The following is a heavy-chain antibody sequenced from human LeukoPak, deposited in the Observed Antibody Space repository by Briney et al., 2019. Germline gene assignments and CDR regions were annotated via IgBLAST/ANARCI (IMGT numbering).Heavy chain of an antibody. Sequence: SETLSLTCSVSGDSISGYYWSWIRQPPGKGLEWIGSFYYSRSTNYNPSLESRVTISADTSKNQFSLKLTSVTAADTAVYYCARFRYNWNYALDYWGQGTLVTVSS. CDR3: ARFRYNWNYALDY. D-gene: IGHD1-7*01. V-gene: IGHV4-59*01. J-gene: IGHJ4*02. CDR2: FYYSRST. CDR1: GDSISGYY.